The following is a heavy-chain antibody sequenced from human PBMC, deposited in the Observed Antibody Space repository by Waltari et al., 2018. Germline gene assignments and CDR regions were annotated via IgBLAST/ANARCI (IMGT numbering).Heavy chain of an antibody. V-gene: IGHV1-18*01. D-gene: IGHD3-10*01. Sequence: QVQLVQSGGEGKKPGASVKVSCKASGYSFTSYGISWVRQAPGRGLEWMGWISASNGNPNYAQRLQGRITLTSDTSTSTAYMELRSLRSDDTAVYYCARELYGSYIEYWGQGTPVTVS. CDR2: ISASNGNP. J-gene: IGHJ4*02. CDR3: ARELYGSYIEY. CDR1: GYSFTSYG.